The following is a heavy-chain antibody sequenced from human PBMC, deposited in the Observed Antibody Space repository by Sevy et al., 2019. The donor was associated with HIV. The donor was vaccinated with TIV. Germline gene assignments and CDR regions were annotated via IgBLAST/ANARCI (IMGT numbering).Heavy chain of an antibody. CDR2: VYYSGGT. J-gene: IGHJ3*01. V-gene: IGHV4-59*01. CDR1: GGSISTYF. D-gene: IGHD3-22*01. CDR3: ARGHFYDSIGFFIDAFDF. Sequence: HSETLSLTCSVSGGSISTYFWSWIRQPPGKGLEWIGYVYYSGGTEYNPSLQSRVTISVDTSKNQFSLRLNSVTAADTAVYFCARGHFYDSIGFFIDAFDFWGQGRMVTVSS.